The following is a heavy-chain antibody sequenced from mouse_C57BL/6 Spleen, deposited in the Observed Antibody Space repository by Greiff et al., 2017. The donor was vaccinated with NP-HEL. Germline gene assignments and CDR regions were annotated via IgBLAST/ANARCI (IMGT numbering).Heavy chain of an antibody. V-gene: IGHV5-17*01. CDR1: GFTFSDYG. D-gene: IGHD1-1*01. Sequence: EVNVVESGGGLVKPGGSLKLSCAASGFTFSDYGMHWVRQAPEKGLEWVAYISSGSSTIYYADTVKGRFTISRDNAKNTLFLQMTSLRSEDTAMYYCARTHYGSSSYWYFDVWGTGTTVTVSS. J-gene: IGHJ1*03. CDR3: ARTHYGSSSYWYFDV. CDR2: ISSGSSTI.